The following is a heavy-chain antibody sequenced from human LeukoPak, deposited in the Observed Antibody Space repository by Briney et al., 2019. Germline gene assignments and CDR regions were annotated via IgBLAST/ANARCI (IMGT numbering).Heavy chain of an antibody. CDR2: ISINGDNR. CDR3: ARGRADTSARPFFDYR. J-gene: IGHJ4*02. Sequence: PGGSLRLSCAAFGFTFTTYSMHWVRQAPGKGLEYVSGISINGDNRYYANSVKGRFTISRDNSKNTVWLQMGSLRPEDTGVYFCARGRADTSARPFFDYRGGQGSLITVSS. D-gene: IGHD3/OR15-3a*01. CDR1: GFTFTTYS. V-gene: IGHV3-64*01.